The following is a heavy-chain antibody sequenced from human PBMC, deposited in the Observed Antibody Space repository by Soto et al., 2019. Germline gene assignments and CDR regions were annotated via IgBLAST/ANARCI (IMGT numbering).Heavy chain of an antibody. Sequence: ASVNRYWKAAGYSFTIYAVRWGRQAPGQRLEWMGWINAGNGNTKYSQKFQGRVTITRDTSASTAYMELSSLRSEDTAVYYWARDPSASLYYFDYWGQGTLVTVS. CDR3: ARDPSASLYYFDY. J-gene: IGHJ4*02. CDR1: GYSFTIYA. D-gene: IGHD6-6*01. V-gene: IGHV1-3*01. CDR2: INAGNGNT.